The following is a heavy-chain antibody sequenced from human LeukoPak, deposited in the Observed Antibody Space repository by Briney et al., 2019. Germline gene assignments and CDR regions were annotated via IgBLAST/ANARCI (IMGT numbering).Heavy chain of an antibody. CDR3: ARAGIAVAGMVYYYYYMDV. Sequence: SQTLSLTCTVSGGSISSGSYYWSWIRQPAGKGLEWIGCIYTSGSTNYNPSLKSRVTISVDTSKNQFSLKLSSVTAADTAVYYCARAGIAVAGMVYYYYYMDVWGKGTTVTVSS. CDR1: GGSISSGSYY. V-gene: IGHV4-61*02. J-gene: IGHJ6*03. D-gene: IGHD6-19*01. CDR2: IYTSGST.